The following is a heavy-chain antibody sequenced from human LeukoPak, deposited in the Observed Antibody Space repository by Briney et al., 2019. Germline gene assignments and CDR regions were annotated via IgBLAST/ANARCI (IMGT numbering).Heavy chain of an antibody. CDR1: GGSFSGYY. CDR2: INHSGST. V-gene: IGHV4-34*01. Sequence: PSETLSLTCAVSGGSFSGYYWSWIRQPPGKGLEWIGEINHSGSTNYNPSLKSRVTISVDTSKNQFSLKLSSVTAADTAVYYCARDFGSSGAFDIWGQGTMVTVSS. CDR3: ARDFGSSGAFDI. J-gene: IGHJ3*02. D-gene: IGHD6-6*01.